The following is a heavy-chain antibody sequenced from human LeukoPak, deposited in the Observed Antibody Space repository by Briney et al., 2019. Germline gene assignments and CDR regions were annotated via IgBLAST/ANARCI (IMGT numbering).Heavy chain of an antibody. D-gene: IGHD3-3*01. CDR1: GYTFTSYG. J-gene: IGHJ6*03. CDR3: ARERFLEWLLYPHYYYYMDV. V-gene: IGHV1-18*01. Sequence: WASVKVSYKASGYTFTSYGISWVRQAPGQGLEWMGWISAYNGNTNYAQKLQGRVTMTTDTSTSTAYMELRSLRSDDTAVYYCARERFLEWLLYPHYYYYMDVWGKGTTVTVSS. CDR2: ISAYNGNT.